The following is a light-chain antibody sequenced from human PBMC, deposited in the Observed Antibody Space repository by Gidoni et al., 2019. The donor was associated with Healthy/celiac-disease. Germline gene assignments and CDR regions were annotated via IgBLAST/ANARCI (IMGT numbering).Light chain of an antibody. CDR2: QDS. V-gene: IGLV3-1*01. CDR3: QAWDSSTAV. Sequence: SGDKLGDKYACWYQQTPGQSPVLVIYQDSKRPAGIPERFSGSNSGNTATLTISGTQAMDEDDYYCQAWDSSTAVFGGGTKLTVL. J-gene: IGLJ2*01. CDR1: KLGDKY.